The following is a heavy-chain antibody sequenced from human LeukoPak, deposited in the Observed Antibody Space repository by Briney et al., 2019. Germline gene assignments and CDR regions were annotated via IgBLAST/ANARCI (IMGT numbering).Heavy chain of an antibody. J-gene: IGHJ4*02. Sequence: SETLSLTCTVSGYSISSGYYWGWIRQPPGKGLEWIGSIYHSGSTYYNPSLKSRVTISVDTSKNQFSLKLSSVTAADTAVYYCARGGHGSGSYGPPDYWGQGTLVTVSS. CDR3: ARGGHGSGSYGPPDY. D-gene: IGHD3-10*01. CDR2: IYHSGST. V-gene: IGHV4-38-2*02. CDR1: GYSISSGYY.